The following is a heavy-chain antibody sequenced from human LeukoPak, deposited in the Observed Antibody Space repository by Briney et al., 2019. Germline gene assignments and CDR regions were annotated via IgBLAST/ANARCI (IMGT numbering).Heavy chain of an antibody. CDR1: GGSISSGSYY. Sequence: PSETLSLTCTVSGGSISSGSYYWSWIRQPAGKGLEWIGRIYTSGSTNYNPSLKSRVTISVDTSKNQFSLKLSSVTAADTAVYYCARDKYSSSFWGQGTLVTVSS. V-gene: IGHV4-61*02. CDR3: ARDKYSSSF. CDR2: IYTSGST. J-gene: IGHJ4*02. D-gene: IGHD6-6*01.